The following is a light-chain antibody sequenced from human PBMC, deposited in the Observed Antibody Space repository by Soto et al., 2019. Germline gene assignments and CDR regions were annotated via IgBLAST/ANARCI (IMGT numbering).Light chain of an antibody. CDR1: SSNIGAGYD. V-gene: IGLV1-40*01. Sequence: QSVLTQPPSVSGAPGQRVTISCTGSSSNIGAGYDVHWYQQLPGTAHKLLIYGNSNRPSGVPDRFSGSKSGTSASLAITGLQAEDEADYYCQSYDSSLSGVVFGTGTKVTVL. CDR2: GNS. CDR3: QSYDSSLSGVV. J-gene: IGLJ1*01.